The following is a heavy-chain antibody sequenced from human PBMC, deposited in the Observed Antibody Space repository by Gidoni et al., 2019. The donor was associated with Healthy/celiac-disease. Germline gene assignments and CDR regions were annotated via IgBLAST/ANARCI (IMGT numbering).Heavy chain of an antibody. Sequence: QITLKESGPTLVKPTQTLTLTCPFSGFSLSTSGVGVGWIRQPPGKALEWLALIYWNDDKRYSPSLKSRLTITKDTSKNQLVLTMTNMDPVDTATYYCAHPTGKVGAFDIWGQGTMVTVSS. V-gene: IGHV2-5*01. CDR1: GFSLSTSGVG. J-gene: IGHJ3*02. D-gene: IGHD3-10*01. CDR2: IYWNDDK. CDR3: AHPTGKVGAFDI.